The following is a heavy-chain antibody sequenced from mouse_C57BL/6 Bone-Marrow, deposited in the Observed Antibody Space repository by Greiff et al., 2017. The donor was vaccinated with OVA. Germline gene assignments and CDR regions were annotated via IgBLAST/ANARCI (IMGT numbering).Heavy chain of an antibody. CDR3: ARSGTGIAMDY. V-gene: IGHV1-64*01. CDR2: IHTNSGST. CDR1: GYTFTSYW. J-gene: IGHJ4*01. D-gene: IGHD3-1*01. Sequence: QVQLQQPGAELVKPGASVTLSCTASGYTFTSYWMHWVQQRPGQGLEWIGMIHTNSGSTNSNEKFKSKATLTVDKASSTAYMQLSSLTSEDSAVYYCARSGTGIAMDYWGQGTSVTVSS.